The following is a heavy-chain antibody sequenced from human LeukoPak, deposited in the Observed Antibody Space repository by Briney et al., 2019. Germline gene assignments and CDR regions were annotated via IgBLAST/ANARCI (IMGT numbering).Heavy chain of an antibody. J-gene: IGHJ4*02. D-gene: IGHD4-17*01. CDR3: ARGTVTSAGLFDY. CDR1: GGTFSSYA. V-gene: IGHV1-69*05. CDR2: IIPIFGTA. Sequence: SVKVSCKASGGTFSSYAISWVRQAPGQGLERMGGIIPIFGTANYAQKFQGRVTITTDESTSTAYMELSSLRSEDTAVYYCARGTVTSAGLFDYWGQGTLVTVSS.